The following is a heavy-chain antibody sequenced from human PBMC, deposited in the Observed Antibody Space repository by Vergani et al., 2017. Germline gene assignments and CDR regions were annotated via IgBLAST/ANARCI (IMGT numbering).Heavy chain of an antibody. CDR2: FDPEHGEV. CDR1: GYSLTELT. V-gene: IGHV1-24*01. J-gene: IGHJ4*02. Sequence: QVQLVQSGSEVRKPGASVKVSCQVSGYSLTELTIHWVRQAPGKGLEWMGGFDPEHGEVTFAHHVQCRVTINEDRSTDTAYMELSSVRPEDTALYYCAIVTEYYDSSGYYLDYWGQGTLVTVSS. D-gene: IGHD3-22*01. CDR3: AIVTEYYDSSGYYLDY.